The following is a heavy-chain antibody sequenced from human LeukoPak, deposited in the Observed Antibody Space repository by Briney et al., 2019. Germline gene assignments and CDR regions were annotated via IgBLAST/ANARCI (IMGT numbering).Heavy chain of an antibody. D-gene: IGHD6-13*01. J-gene: IGHJ4*02. V-gene: IGHV1-2*02. CDR2: INPNSGGT. CDR1: GYTFTGYY. Sequence: ASVKVSCKASGYTFTGYYMHWVRQAPGQGLEWMGWINPNSGGTNYAQKFQGRVTMTRDTSISTAYMELSRLRSDDTAVYNCAREIAAAGTPVLSFGYWGQGTLVTVSS. CDR3: AREIAAAGTPVLSFGY.